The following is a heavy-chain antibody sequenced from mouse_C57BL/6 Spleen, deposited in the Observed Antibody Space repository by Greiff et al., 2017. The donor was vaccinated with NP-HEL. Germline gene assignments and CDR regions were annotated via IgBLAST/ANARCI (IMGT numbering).Heavy chain of an antibody. CDR2: IHPNSGST. CDR3: ARSYDPYAMDY. J-gene: IGHJ4*01. CDR1: GYTFTSYW. D-gene: IGHD2-3*01. V-gene: IGHV1-64*01. Sequence: QVQLQQPGAELVKPGASVKLSCKASGYTFTSYWMHWVKQRPGQGLEWIGMIHPNSGSTNYNEKFKSKAALTVDKSSSTAYMQLSSLTSEDSAVYYCARSYDPYAMDYWGQGTSVTVSS.